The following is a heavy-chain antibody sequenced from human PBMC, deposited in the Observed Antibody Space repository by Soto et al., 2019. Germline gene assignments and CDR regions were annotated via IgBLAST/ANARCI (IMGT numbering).Heavy chain of an antibody. Sequence: ASVKVSCKASGYTFTIYYMHWVRQAPGQGLEWMGIINPSGGSTSYAQKFQGRVTMTRDTSTSTVYMELSSLRSEDTAVYYCARDHEWLVPDYYYYGMDVWGQGTTVTVSS. V-gene: IGHV1-46*01. D-gene: IGHD6-19*01. CDR2: INPSGGST. CDR1: GYTFTIYY. J-gene: IGHJ6*02. CDR3: ARDHEWLVPDYYYYGMDV.